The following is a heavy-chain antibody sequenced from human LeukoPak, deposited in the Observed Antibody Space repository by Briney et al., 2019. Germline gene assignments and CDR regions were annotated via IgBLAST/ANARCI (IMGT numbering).Heavy chain of an antibody. CDR2: IIPIFGTA. J-gene: IGHJ5*02. CDR3: AGDYSNHRGFDP. D-gene: IGHD4-11*01. V-gene: IGHV1-69*13. CDR1: GGTFSSYA. Sequence: ASVKVSCKASGGTFSSYAISWVRQAPGQGLEWMGGIIPIFGTANYAQKFQGRVTITADESTSTAYMELSSLRSEDTAVYCCAGDYSNHRGFDPWGQGTLVTVSS.